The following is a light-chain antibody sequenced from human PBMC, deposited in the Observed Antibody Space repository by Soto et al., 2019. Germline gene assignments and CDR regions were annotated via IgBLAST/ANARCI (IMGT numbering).Light chain of an antibody. V-gene: IGKV1-5*03. Sequence: DIQMTQSPSILSASVGDGVTIACRASQSVTLWLTWYQQKPGKAPKLLLCKASTLESGVPSRFSGDGSETDFTLTISSLQPDDIGTYYCQQYNSYPYTFGQGTKLEIK. CDR3: QQYNSYPYT. J-gene: IGKJ2*01. CDR2: KAS. CDR1: QSVTLW.